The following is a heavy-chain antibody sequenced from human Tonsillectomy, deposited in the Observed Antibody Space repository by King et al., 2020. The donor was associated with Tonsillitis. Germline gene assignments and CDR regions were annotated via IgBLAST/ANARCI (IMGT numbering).Heavy chain of an antibody. CDR3: AGRYCTSVTCFDAFDI. J-gene: IGHJ3*02. CDR1: GGSISSGIYY. D-gene: IGHD2-2*01. Sequence: VQLQESGPGLVKPSQTLSLTCTVSGGSISSGIYYWSWLRQPAGKGLEWIGRIYTSGSTDYNPSLKSRVTISADTSNNQFSLKLSSGTAAATAVYYCAGRYCTSVTCFDAFDIWGQGTMVTVSS. V-gene: IGHV4-61*02. CDR2: IYTSGST.